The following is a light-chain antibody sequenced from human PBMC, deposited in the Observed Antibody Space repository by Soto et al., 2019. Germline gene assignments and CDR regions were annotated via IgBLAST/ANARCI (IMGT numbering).Light chain of an antibody. J-gene: IGKJ4*02. V-gene: IGKV3-11*01. CDR1: QSISSY. CDR2: DTS. CDR3: QQRVNWPLT. Sequence: EIVLTQSPATVSVFPGEKATLSCRASQSISSYLAWYQQKPGQAPKLLIYDTSTRASGIPARFSGSGSGTDFTLTISSLEPEDFAVYYCQQRVNWPLTFGGGTKVEIK.